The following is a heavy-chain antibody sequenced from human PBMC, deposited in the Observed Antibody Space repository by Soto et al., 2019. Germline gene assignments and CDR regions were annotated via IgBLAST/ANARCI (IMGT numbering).Heavy chain of an antibody. CDR1: GFTFSSYA. V-gene: IGHV3-30-3*01. J-gene: IGHJ6*02. Sequence: VQLVESGGGVVQPGRSLRLSCAASGFTFSSYAMHWVRQAPGKGLEWVAVISYDGSNKYYADSVKGRFTISRDNSKNTLYLQMNSLRAEDTAVYYCARDLGNDYSNHRGPNDYYYYGMDVWGQGTTVTVSS. CDR3: ARDLGNDYSNHRGPNDYYYYGMDV. D-gene: IGHD4-4*01. CDR2: ISYDGSNK.